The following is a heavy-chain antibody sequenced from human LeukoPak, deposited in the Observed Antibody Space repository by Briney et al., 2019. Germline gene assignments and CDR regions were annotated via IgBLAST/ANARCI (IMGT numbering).Heavy chain of an antibody. J-gene: IGHJ3*02. CDR3: ALTLVGATAVEQLGAFDI. CDR1: GYSISSGYY. CDR2: IYHSGCT. D-gene: IGHD1-26*01. V-gene: IGHV4-38-2*02. Sequence: SETLSLTCTVSGYSISSGYYWGWIRQPPGKGLEWIGSIYHSGCTYYNPSLKSRVTISVDTSKNQFSLKLSSVTAADTAVYYCALTLVGATAVEQLGAFDIWGQGTMVTVSS.